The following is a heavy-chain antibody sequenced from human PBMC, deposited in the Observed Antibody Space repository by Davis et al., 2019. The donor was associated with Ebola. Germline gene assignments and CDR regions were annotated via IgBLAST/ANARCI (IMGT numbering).Heavy chain of an antibody. D-gene: IGHD1-26*01. CDR2: ISAYNGNT. Sequence: ASVTVSCKASGYTFTSYGISWVRHAPGQGLEWMGWISAYNGNTIYAQKLQGRVTMTTDTSTSTAYMELRSLRSDDTVVYYCARPLVGATGWFDPWGQGTLVTVSS. J-gene: IGHJ5*02. CDR3: ARPLVGATGWFDP. CDR1: GYTFTSYG. V-gene: IGHV1-18*04.